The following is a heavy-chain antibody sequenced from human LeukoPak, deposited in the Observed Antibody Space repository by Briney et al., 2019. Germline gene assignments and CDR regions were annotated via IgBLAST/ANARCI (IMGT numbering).Heavy chain of an antibody. V-gene: IGHV3-23*01. CDR2: ISDSGGST. J-gene: IGHJ4*02. D-gene: IGHD1-26*01. Sequence: GGSLRLSCATSGFTFSIYAMSWVRQAPGKGLEWVPAISDSGGSTYYADSVKGRFTISRDSSKNTLYLQMNSLRAEDTAVYYCAKRGAEVGATVAPGDYWGQGTLVTVSS. CDR3: AKRGAEVGATVAPGDY. CDR1: GFTFSIYA.